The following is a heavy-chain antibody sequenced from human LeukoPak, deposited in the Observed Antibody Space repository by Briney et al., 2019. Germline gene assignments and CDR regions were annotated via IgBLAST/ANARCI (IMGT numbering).Heavy chain of an antibody. CDR2: IYHSGST. CDR1: RGFILRGRYC. J-gene: IGHJ6*04. V-gene: IGHV4-30-2*01. Sequence: PSQTVPLTFPCCRGFILRGRYCGRWIREPPGKGLEWIGYIYHSGSTYYNPSLKSRVTISVDRSKNQFSLKLSSVTAADTAVYYCAREGREGMDVWGKGTTVTVSS. CDR3: AREGREGMDV.